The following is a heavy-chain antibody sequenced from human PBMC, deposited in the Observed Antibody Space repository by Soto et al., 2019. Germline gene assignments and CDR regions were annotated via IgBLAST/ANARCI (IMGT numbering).Heavy chain of an antibody. V-gene: IGHV1-18*01. CDR1: GYTFTSYG. Sequence: QVHLVQSGAEVKKPGASVKVSCKASGYTFTSYGITWVRQAPGQGLEWMGWISAHNGNTDYAQKLQGRVIVTRDTSTSPAYMELRSVISDATAVYYCARGRYGDYWGQGALVTVSS. D-gene: IGHD1-1*01. CDR2: ISAHNGNT. J-gene: IGHJ4*02. CDR3: ARGRYGDY.